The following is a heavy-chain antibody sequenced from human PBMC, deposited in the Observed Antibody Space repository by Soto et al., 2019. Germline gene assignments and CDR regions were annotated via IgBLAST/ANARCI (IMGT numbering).Heavy chain of an antibody. J-gene: IGHJ4*02. CDR2: IDSYSTTT. Sequence: GGSLRLSCAASGFTFSSYAMSWVRQAPGKGLVWVARIDSYSTTTNYADSVKGRFTISRDNAKNTVFLHLNSLTDEDTAVYYCARGGAMGVDYWGQGTLVTVSS. D-gene: IGHD1-26*01. CDR3: ARGGAMGVDY. V-gene: IGHV3-74*01. CDR1: GFTFSSYA.